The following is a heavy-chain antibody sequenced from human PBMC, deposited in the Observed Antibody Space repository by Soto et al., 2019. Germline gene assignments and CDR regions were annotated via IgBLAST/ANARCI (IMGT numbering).Heavy chain of an antibody. CDR1: GYSFTSYL. J-gene: IGHJ6*02. CDR2: IYPGDSDT. V-gene: IGHV5-51*01. Sequence: XESLKVSCKGSGYSFTSYLIGWVLQLPGKGLEWMGIIYPGDSDTRYSPSFQGQVTISADKSISTAYLQWSSLKASDTAMYYCARRSDFWSGYKAYGMDVWGQGTTVTVSS. D-gene: IGHD3-3*01. CDR3: ARRSDFWSGYKAYGMDV.